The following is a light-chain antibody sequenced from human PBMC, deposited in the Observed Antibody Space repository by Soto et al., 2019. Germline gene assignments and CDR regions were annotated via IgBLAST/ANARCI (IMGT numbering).Light chain of an antibody. J-gene: IGKJ5*01. V-gene: IGKV3-11*01. Sequence: EITLTQSPSTLSLSPGERATISCRASQSVSSYLAWYQQKPGQAPRLLIYGASNRATGIPARFSGSGFGTDFTLTITSLEPEDFAVYYCQQRAKWPPITFGQGTRLEIK. CDR2: GAS. CDR1: QSVSSY. CDR3: QQRAKWPPIT.